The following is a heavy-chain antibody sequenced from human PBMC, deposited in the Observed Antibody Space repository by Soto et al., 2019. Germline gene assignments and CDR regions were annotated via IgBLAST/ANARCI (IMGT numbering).Heavy chain of an antibody. CDR3: TRDFKRRAPYGMDV. J-gene: IGHJ6*02. V-gene: IGHV3-49*03. CDR1: GFTFGDYA. Sequence: EVQLVESGGGLVQPGRSLRLSCTASGFTFGDYAMSWFRQAPGKGLEWVGFIRSKAYGGTTEYAASVKGRFTISRDDSKSIAYLQMNSLKTEDTAVYYCTRDFKRRAPYGMDVWGQGTTVTVSS. CDR2: IRSKAYGGTT.